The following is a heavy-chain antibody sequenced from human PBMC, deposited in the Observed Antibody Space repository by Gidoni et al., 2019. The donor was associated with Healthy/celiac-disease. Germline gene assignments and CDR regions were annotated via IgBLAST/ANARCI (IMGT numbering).Heavy chain of an antibody. CDR3: ARDRGSSADYYYGMDV. CDR1: GFTFSSYD. J-gene: IGHJ6*04. Sequence: EVQLVESGGGLVQPGGSLRPSCAASGFTFSSYDMHWVRQATGKGLEWVSAIGTAGDTYYPGSVKGLFTISRENAKNSLYLQMNSLRAEDTAVYYCARDRGSSADYYYGMDVWGKGTTVTVSS. D-gene: IGHD6-6*01. CDR2: IGTAGDT. V-gene: IGHV3-13*01.